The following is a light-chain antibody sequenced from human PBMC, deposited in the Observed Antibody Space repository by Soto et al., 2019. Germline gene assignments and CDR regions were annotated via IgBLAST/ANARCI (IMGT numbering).Light chain of an antibody. Sequence: QSVLTQPPSASRSPGQSVPTSCTGTSSDVGGYNYVSWYQQHPGKAPKLMIYEVSKRPSGVPDRFSGSKSGNTASLTVSGLQAEDEADYYCSSYAGSNNPYAFGTGTKVTVL. CDR3: SSYAGSNNPYA. CDR2: EVS. J-gene: IGLJ1*01. CDR1: SSDVGGYNY. V-gene: IGLV2-8*02.